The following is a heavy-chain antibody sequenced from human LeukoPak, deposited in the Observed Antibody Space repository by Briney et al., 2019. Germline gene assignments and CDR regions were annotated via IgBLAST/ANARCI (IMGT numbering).Heavy chain of an antibody. J-gene: IGHJ6*02. Sequence: PGGSLRLSCAASGFTFSSYAMHWVRQAPGKGLEYVSAISSNGGGTYYANSVKGRFTISRDNSKNTLYLQMGSLRAEDMAVYYCASSRHMIVVSPMDVWGQGTTVTVSS. CDR1: GFTFSSYA. CDR3: ASSRHMIVVSPMDV. CDR2: ISSNGGGT. D-gene: IGHD3-22*01. V-gene: IGHV3-64*01.